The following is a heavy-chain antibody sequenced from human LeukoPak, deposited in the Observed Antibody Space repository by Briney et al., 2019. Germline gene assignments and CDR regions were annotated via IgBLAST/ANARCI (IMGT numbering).Heavy chain of an antibody. D-gene: IGHD4-23*01. V-gene: IGHV3-33*01. CDR1: GLTFTNHG. Sequence: GTSLRLSCVTSGLTFTNHGFHWLRQAADKGLEWVAFVRSDGLDTYHSNSVKGRFSISRDDSKNTVYLQMNSLRAEDTALYYCARDRGKDYFGDWGQGTQVTVSS. CDR2: VRSDGLDT. CDR3: ARDRGKDYFGD. J-gene: IGHJ4*02.